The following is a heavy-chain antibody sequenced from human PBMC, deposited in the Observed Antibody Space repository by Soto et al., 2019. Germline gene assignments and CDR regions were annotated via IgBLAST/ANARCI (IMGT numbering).Heavy chain of an antibody. V-gene: IGHV3-23*01. D-gene: IGHD3-3*01. J-gene: IGHJ6*03. CDR3: AKDLHYDFWSGYMDV. CDR2: ISGSGGST. Sequence: GGSLRLSCAASGFTFSSYAMSWVRQAPGKGLEWVSAISGSGGSTYYADSVKGRFTISRDNSKNTLYLQMNSLRAEDTDLYYCAKDLHYDFWSGYMDVWGKGTTVTVSS. CDR1: GFTFSSYA.